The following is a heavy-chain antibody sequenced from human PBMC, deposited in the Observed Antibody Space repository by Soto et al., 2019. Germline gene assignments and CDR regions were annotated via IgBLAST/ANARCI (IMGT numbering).Heavy chain of an antibody. Sequence: EVQLVESGGGLVQPGGSLRLSCAASGFTVSSNYMSWVRQAPGKGLEWVSVIYSGGSTYYADSVKGRFTISRDNSKNTLYLQMNSLRAEDTAVYYCARFEYYYYMDVWGKGTTVTVSS. CDR1: GFTVSSNY. CDR3: ARFEYYYYMDV. V-gene: IGHV3-66*01. CDR2: IYSGGST. D-gene: IGHD3-9*01. J-gene: IGHJ6*03.